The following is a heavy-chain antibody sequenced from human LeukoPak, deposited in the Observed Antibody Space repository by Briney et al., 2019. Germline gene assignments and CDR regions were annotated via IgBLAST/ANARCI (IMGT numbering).Heavy chain of an antibody. CDR2: ISTDGSTT. CDR3: GSSEGGYIDY. V-gene: IGHV3-74*01. J-gene: IGHJ4*02. D-gene: IGHD2-15*01. CDR1: GFTFIRHW. Sequence: PGGSLRLSCAGSGFTFIRHWMHWVRQAPGKGLVWVSRISTDGSTTLYSDSVKGRFTISRDNAKNTLYLQMNSLRAEDTAVYYCGSSEGGYIDYWGQGTLVSVSS.